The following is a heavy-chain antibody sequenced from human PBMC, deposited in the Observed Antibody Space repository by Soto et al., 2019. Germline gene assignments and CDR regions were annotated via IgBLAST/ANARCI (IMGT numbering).Heavy chain of an antibody. CDR3: AKDHRPYSSGWYFDY. D-gene: IGHD6-19*01. V-gene: IGHV3-23*01. CDR1: GFTFSSYA. Sequence: GGSLRLSCASSGFTFSSYAMSWVRQAPGKGLEWVSATSGSGGSTYYADSVKGRFTISRDNSKNTLYLQMNSLRAEDTAVYYCAKDHRPYSSGWYFDYWGQGTLVTVSS. J-gene: IGHJ4*02. CDR2: TSGSGGST.